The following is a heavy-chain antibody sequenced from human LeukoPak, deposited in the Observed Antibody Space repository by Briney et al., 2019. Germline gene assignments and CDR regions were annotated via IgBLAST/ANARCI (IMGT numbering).Heavy chain of an antibody. CDR2: IYYSGST. D-gene: IGHD2-2*02. CDR3: ARGGYCSSTSCYTGTFDY. J-gene: IGHJ4*02. Sequence: PSETLSLTCTVSGGSISSYYWSWIRQPPGKGLEWIGYIYYSGSTNYNPSLKSRVTISVDTSKNQFSLKLSSVTAADTAVYYCARGGYCSSTSCYTGTFDYWGQGTPVTVSS. V-gene: IGHV4-59*01. CDR1: GGSISSYY.